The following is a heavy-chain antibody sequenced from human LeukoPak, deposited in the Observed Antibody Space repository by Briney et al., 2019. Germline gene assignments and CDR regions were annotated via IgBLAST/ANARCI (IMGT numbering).Heavy chain of an antibody. V-gene: IGHV4-59*06. D-gene: IGHD3-3*01. CDR2: IYYSGST. CDR1: GGSISSYY. CDR3: ARSRFGVAKSGMDV. J-gene: IGHJ6*04. Sequence: SETLSLTCTVSGGSISSYYWSWIRQPPGKGLEWIGYIYYSGSTYYNPSLKSRVTISVDTSKNQFSLKLSSVTAADTAVYYCARSRFGVAKSGMDVWGKGTTVTVSS.